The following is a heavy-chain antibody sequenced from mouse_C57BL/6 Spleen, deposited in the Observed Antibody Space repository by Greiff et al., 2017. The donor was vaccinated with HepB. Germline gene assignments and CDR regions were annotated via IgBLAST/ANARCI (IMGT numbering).Heavy chain of an antibody. CDR1: GYSITSGYY. J-gene: IGHJ3*01. CDR3: ARGYYGSSYPAWFAY. CDR2: ISYDGSN. V-gene: IGHV3-6*01. Sequence: ESGPGLVKPSQSLSLTCSVTGYSITSGYYWNWIRQFPGNKLEWMGYISYDGSNNYNPSLKNRISITRDTSKNQFFLKLNSVTTEDTATYYCARGYYGSSYPAWFAYWGQGTLVTVSA. D-gene: IGHD1-1*01.